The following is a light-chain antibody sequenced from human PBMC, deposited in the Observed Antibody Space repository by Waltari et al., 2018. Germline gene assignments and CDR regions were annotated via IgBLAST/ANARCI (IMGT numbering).Light chain of an antibody. CDR3: QQGSILPLT. CDR2: DTS. CDR1: RSVFNY. J-gene: IGKJ4*01. Sequence: VLTQSPATLSLSAGERATLSCRASRSVFNYLACYQQKRDQAPSLLIYDTSERATGIPARFSGSGSGTDFTLTISNLEADDFALYYCQQGSILPLTFGGGTKVEIK. V-gene: IGKV3-11*01.